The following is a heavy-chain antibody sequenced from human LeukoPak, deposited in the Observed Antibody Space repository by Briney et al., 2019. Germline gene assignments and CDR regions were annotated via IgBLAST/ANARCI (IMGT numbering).Heavy chain of an antibody. CDR1: GGTFSSYA. J-gene: IGHJ3*02. CDR3: AREGYSSSRDAFDI. CDR2: IIPIFGTA. Sequence: GASVKVSCKASGGTFSSYAISWVRQAPGQGLEWMGGIIPIFGTANYAQKFQGRVTITTDESTSTAYMELSSLRSEDTAVYYCAREGYSSSRDAFDIWGQGTMVTVSS. D-gene: IGHD6-6*01. V-gene: IGHV1-69*05.